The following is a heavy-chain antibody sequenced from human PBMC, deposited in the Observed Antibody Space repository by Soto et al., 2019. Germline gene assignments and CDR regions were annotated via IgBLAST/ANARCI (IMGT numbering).Heavy chain of an antibody. CDR3: AKARCSGGTCYVPDY. D-gene: IGHD2-15*01. Sequence: GSLRLSCAASGFTFSSYTMSWVRQAPGKGLEWVSSISASGGSPNYADSVQGRFTISRDNPRSTLYLQMNSLRAEDTASYYCAKARCSGGTCYVPDYWGQGAPVTVSS. V-gene: IGHV3-23*01. J-gene: IGHJ4*02. CDR1: GFTFSSYT. CDR2: ISASGGSP.